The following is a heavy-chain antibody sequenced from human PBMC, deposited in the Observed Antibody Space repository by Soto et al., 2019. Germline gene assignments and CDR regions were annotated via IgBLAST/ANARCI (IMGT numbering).Heavy chain of an antibody. CDR3: ASDYGYADY. D-gene: IGHD5-12*01. CDR2: ISYDGSNK. J-gene: IGHJ4*02. V-gene: IGHV3-30-3*01. Sequence: QVQLVESGGGVVQPGRSLRLSCAASGFTFSSYAMHWVRQAPGKGLEWVAVISYDGSNKYYADSVKGRFTISRDNSKNTLYLQMNSLRAEDTAVYYCASDYGYADYWGQGTLVTVSS. CDR1: GFTFSSYA.